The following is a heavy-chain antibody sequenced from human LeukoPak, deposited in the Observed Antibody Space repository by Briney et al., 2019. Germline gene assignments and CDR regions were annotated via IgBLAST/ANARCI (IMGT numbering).Heavy chain of an antibody. Sequence: SVKVSCKASGFTLTRSAMQWVRQARGQRLEWIGWIVVGSGNTNYAQKFQERVTITRDMSTSTAYMELSSLRSEDTAVYYCAAVTPSIVAGVYWGQGTLVTVSS. CDR1: GFTLTRSA. CDR2: IVVGSGNT. V-gene: IGHV1-58*02. J-gene: IGHJ4*02. D-gene: IGHD2-15*01. CDR3: AAVTPSIVAGVY.